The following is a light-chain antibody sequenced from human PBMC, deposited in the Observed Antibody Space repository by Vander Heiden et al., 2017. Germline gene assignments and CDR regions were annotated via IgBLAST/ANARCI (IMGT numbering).Light chain of an antibody. CDR2: QAR. CDR3: QAWDSSTGV. J-gene: IGLJ3*02. V-gene: IGLV3-1*01. Sequence: SYELTQPPPWSVPPGRKASITCSGDKWGDKYACWYQQKPGQSPVLVIYQARIRPAGIPERFSGSNSGKTATLTIRGTQAMDEANYYCQAWDSSTGVFGGGTKLTVV. CDR1: KWGDKY.